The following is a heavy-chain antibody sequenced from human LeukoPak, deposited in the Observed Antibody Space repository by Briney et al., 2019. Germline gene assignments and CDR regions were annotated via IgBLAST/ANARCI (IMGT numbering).Heavy chain of an antibody. J-gene: IGHJ4*02. CDR2: IIYSGGAT. Sequence: GGSLRLPCAASGFTFSRSAMTWVRQGPGTGLEFVASIIYSGGATYYADSVKGRFTISRDNSKNTLYLQMNSLRAEDTALYYCAKDGLYYDGSEHVYYFDSWGQGTLVTVSS. CDR3: AKDGLYYDGSEHVYYFDS. CDR1: GFTFSRSA. V-gene: IGHV3-23*01. D-gene: IGHD3-22*01.